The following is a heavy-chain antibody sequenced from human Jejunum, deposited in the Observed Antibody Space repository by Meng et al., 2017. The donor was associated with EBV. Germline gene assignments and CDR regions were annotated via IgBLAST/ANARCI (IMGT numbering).Heavy chain of an antibody. D-gene: IGHD1-26*01. CDR2: IKTKTDGGTT. V-gene: IGHV3-15*01. Sequence: EWQSGGCEGELERHGGFLRLSCQSFGFTFSNVWMSWVRQAPGKGLEWVGRIKTKTDGGTTDYAAPVKGRFTISRDDSKNTLYLQMNSLKIEDTAVYYCTTTIVGVTKENYWGQGTLVTVSS. CDR1: GFTFSNVW. J-gene: IGHJ4*02. CDR3: TTTIVGVTKENY.